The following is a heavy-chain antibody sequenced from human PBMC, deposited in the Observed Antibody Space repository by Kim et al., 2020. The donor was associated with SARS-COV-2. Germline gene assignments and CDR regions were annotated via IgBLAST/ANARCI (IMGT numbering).Heavy chain of an antibody. D-gene: IGHD6-13*01. CDR2: IIPIFGTA. CDR3: AREPTLPPTYSSSWYPLVDAFDI. V-gene: IGHV1-69*13. CDR1: GGTFSSYA. Sequence: SVKVSCKASGGTFSSYAISWVRQAPGQGLEWMGGIIPIFGTANYAQKFQGRVTITADESTSTAYMELSSLRSEDTAVYYCAREPTLPPTYSSSWYPLVDAFDIWGQGTMVTVSS. J-gene: IGHJ3*02.